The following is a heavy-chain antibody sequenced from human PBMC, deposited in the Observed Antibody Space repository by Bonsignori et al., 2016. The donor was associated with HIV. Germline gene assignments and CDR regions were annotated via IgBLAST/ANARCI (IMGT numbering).Heavy chain of an antibody. CDR3: ARVRRGDAFDI. D-gene: IGHD3-10*01. Sequence: WIRQPPGKGLEWIGYIYYSGSTNYNPSLKSRVTISVDTSKNQFSLKLSSVTAADTAVYYCARVRRGDAFDIWGQGTMVTVSS. J-gene: IGHJ3*02. V-gene: IGHV4-59*01. CDR2: IYYSGST.